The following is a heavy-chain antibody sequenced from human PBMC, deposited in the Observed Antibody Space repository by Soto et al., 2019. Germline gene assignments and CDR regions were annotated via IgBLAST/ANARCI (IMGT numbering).Heavy chain of an antibody. V-gene: IGHV3-74*01. CDR2: INSDGSTT. CDR3: GRDEVGRGIEH. J-gene: IGHJ4*02. Sequence: EVQLVESGGGLVQPGRSLRLSCAASGFTFSSYWMHWVRQAPGRGLVWVSHINSDGSTTTYADCVEGRFTISRDNAKNTVYLEINSLRGEEPAVYYCGRDEVGRGIEHWGPGNLVTVSS. D-gene: IGHD3-10*01. CDR1: GFTFSSYW.